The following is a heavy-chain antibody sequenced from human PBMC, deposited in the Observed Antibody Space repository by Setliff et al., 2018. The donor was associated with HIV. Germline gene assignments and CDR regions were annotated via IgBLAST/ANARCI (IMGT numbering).Heavy chain of an antibody. CDR2: ISSSSNYI. CDR1: GFTFSSYY. J-gene: IGHJ3*02. CDR3: AKRGANWRSFPTITASQDVFDI. Sequence: GGSLRLSCAASGFTFSSYYMNWVRQAPGKGLEWVSSISSSSNYIYYADSVKGRFTISRDNAKNSLYLQMNSLRAEDTAVYYCAKRGANWRSFPTITASQDVFDIWGHGTMVTVSS. V-gene: IGHV3-21*01. D-gene: IGHD4-4*01.